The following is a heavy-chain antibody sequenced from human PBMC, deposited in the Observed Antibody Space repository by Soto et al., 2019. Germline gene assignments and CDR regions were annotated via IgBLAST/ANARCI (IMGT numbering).Heavy chain of an antibody. CDR3: ARESDH. CDR1: GGSISSYA. J-gene: IGHJ4*02. Sequence: ETLSLTCTVSGGSISSYAMSWVRQAPGKGLEWVSTISGSGGGTYYADSMKGRFTISRDNSKNTLYLQMYSLRVEDTAVYYCARESDHWGQGTLVTVSS. V-gene: IGHV3-23*01. CDR2: ISGSGGGT.